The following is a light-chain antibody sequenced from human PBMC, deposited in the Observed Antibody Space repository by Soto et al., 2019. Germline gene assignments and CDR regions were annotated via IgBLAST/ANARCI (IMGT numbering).Light chain of an antibody. Sequence: EIVLTQSRGSLSLSPGERASISCRASQSVSSTYLAWYQQKPGQAPRLLIYGASNRATGIPDRFSGSGSGTDLTLTISRLEPEDFAVYYCQQYGGSRWTFGQGTRVDI. CDR1: QSVSSTY. J-gene: IGKJ1*01. V-gene: IGKV3-20*01. CDR3: QQYGGSRWT. CDR2: GAS.